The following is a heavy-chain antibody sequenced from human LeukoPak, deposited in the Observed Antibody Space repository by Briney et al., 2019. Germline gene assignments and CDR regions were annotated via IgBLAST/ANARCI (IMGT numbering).Heavy chain of an antibody. Sequence: SVKVCCTASGGTFSSYAISWVRQAPGPGLEWMGGMIPIFGTANYAQKFHGRVTITADESTSAAYMQLSSLRSEDTAVYYCAHAQCSGGSCYYYYMDVWGKGTTVTISS. CDR2: MIPIFGTA. V-gene: IGHV1-69*01. D-gene: IGHD2-15*01. CDR1: GGTFSSYA. J-gene: IGHJ6*03. CDR3: AHAQCSGGSCYYYYMDV.